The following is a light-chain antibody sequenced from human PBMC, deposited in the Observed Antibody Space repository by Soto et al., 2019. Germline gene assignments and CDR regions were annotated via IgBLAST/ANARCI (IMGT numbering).Light chain of an antibody. V-gene: IGKV3-20*01. Sequence: EIVLTQSPGTLYLSPGERATLSCRASQSVSSSYLAWYQQKPGQAPRLLIYGASSRATGIPDRFSGSGSGTDLTLTISRLEPGDFAVYYCQQYDSSPLTFGGGTKVEIK. CDR1: QSVSSSY. J-gene: IGKJ4*01. CDR3: QQYDSSPLT. CDR2: GAS.